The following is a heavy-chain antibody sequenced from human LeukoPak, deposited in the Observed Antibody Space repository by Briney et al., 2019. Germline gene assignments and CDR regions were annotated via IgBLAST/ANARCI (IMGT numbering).Heavy chain of an antibody. CDR2: IYYSGST. V-gene: IGHV4-39*07. CDR1: GGSISSSSYY. D-gene: IGHD6-6*01. Sequence: PSETLSLTCTVSGGSISSSSYYWGWIRQPPGKGLEWIGSIYYSGSTYYNPSLKSRVTISVDTSKNQFSLKLSSVTAADTAVYYCASLGDEYSSSSRGFWFDPWGQGTLVTVSS. J-gene: IGHJ5*02. CDR3: ASLGDEYSSSSRGFWFDP.